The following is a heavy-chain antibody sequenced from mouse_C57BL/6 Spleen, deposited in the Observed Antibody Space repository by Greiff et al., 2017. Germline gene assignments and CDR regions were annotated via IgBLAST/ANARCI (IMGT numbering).Heavy chain of an antibody. V-gene: IGHV14-2*01. Sequence: VQLKESGAELVKPGASVKLSCTASGFNIKDYYMHWVKQRTEQGLEWIGRIDPEDGETKYAPKFQGKATITANTSSNTAYLQLSSLTSEDTAVYYCARDYYGTYWYFDVWGTGTTVTVSS. CDR1: GFNIKDYY. D-gene: IGHD1-1*01. CDR2: IDPEDGET. J-gene: IGHJ1*03. CDR3: ARDYYGTYWYFDV.